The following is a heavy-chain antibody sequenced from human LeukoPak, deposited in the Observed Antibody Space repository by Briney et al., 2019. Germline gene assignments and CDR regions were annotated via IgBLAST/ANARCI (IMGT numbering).Heavy chain of an antibody. Sequence: GGSLRLSCAASGFTFSSYAMSWVRQAPGKGLEWVSAISGSGGSTYYADSVKGRFTISRDNSKNTLYLQMNSLRAEDTAVYYCAREPYSSGWYFSYYFDYWGQGTLVTVSS. CDR1: GFTFSSYA. V-gene: IGHV3-23*01. CDR3: AREPYSSGWYFSYYFDY. CDR2: ISGSGGST. J-gene: IGHJ4*02. D-gene: IGHD6-19*01.